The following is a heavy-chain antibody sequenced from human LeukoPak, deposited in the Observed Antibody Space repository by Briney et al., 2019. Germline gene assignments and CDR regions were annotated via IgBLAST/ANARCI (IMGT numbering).Heavy chain of an antibody. J-gene: IGHJ5*02. CDR1: GGSISSYY. CDR2: IHTSGST. Sequence: SETLSLTCTVSGGSISSYYWSWIRQPAGKGLEWIGRIHTSGSTNYNPSLKSRVTMSVDTSKKQFSLKLTSVTAADTAVYYCARAGDYGDYVGWFDPWGQGTLVTVSS. CDR3: ARAGDYGDYVGWFDP. D-gene: IGHD4-17*01. V-gene: IGHV4-4*07.